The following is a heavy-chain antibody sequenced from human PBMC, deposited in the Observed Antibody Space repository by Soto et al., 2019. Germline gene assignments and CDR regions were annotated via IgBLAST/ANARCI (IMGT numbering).Heavy chain of an antibody. Sequence: GASVKVSCKTSGYTFTDYYTHWVRQAPGQGLEWMGWMNPKSGGVYFAQKFQGRVTLTRDTSIGTAYIEVNSLTSDDTAVYFCTRKNIENSDGLYDAFDIWGRGTTVTVSS. D-gene: IGHD5-18*01. V-gene: IGHV1-2*02. CDR3: TRKNIENSDGLYDAFDI. J-gene: IGHJ3*02. CDR1: GYTFTDYY. CDR2: MNPKSGGV.